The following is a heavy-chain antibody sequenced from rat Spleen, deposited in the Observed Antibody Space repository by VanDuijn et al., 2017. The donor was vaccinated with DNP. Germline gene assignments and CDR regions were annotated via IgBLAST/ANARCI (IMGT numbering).Heavy chain of an antibody. J-gene: IGHJ2*01. CDR1: GFTFSDYA. D-gene: IGHD1-10*01. CDR3: ARGGGQLGFDY. Sequence: EVQLMESGGGLVQPGRSLKLSCAASGFTFSDYAMAWVRQAPKKGLEWVATISYDGSRTYYRDSVKGRFTISRDNAKSTLYLQMDSLRSEDTATYDCARGGGQLGFDYWGQGVMVTVSS. V-gene: IGHV5-17*01. CDR2: ISYDGSRT.